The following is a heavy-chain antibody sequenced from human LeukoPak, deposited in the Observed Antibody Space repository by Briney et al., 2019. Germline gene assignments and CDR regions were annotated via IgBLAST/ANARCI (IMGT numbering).Heavy chain of an antibody. CDR3: ARGGWYSASFDY. CDR1: GGSISSYY. J-gene: IGHJ4*02. V-gene: IGHV4-59*01. CDR2: IYYSGST. Sequence: SETLSLTCTVSGGSISSYYWSWIRQPPGKGLEWIGYIYYSGSTNYNPSLKSRVTISVDTSKNQFSLKLSSVTAADTAVYYCARGGWYSASFDYWGQGTLVTVSS. D-gene: IGHD6-19*01.